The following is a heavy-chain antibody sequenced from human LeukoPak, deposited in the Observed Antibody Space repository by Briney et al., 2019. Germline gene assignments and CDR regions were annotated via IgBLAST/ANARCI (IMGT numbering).Heavy chain of an antibody. J-gene: IGHJ4*02. CDR3: ARENPSGYYNRPIDY. V-gene: IGHV4-59*01. CDR2: IYYNGST. D-gene: IGHD3-22*01. Sequence: SETLSLTCTVSGGSISSYYWSWIRQPPGKGLEWIGYIYYNGSTNYNPSLKSRVTISVDTSKNQFSLKLSSVTAADTAIYCCARENPSGYYNRPIDYWGQGTLVTVSS. CDR1: GGSISSYY.